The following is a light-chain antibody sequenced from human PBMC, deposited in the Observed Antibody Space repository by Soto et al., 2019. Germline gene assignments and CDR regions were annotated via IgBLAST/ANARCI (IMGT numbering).Light chain of an antibody. Sequence: QSALTQPASVSGSPGQSITISCTGTSSDVGSYKLVSWYQHHPGKAPKLMIYDGSKRPSGVSNRFSGSTSGNTASLTISGLQAEDEADYYCCSYPSTSILYVFATGTKLTVL. J-gene: IGLJ1*01. V-gene: IGLV2-23*01. CDR2: DGS. CDR3: CSYPSTSILYV. CDR1: SSDVGSYKL.